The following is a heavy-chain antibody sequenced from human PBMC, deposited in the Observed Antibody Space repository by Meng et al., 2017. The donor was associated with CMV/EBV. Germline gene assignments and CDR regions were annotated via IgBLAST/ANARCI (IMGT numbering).Heavy chain of an antibody. CDR1: GSSLSTSGVV. J-gene: IGHJ4*02. D-gene: IGHD6-13*01. CDR2: IYWDDDK. CDR3: ARIAAAGRFDY. V-gene: IGHV2-5*02. Sequence: QITLKESGPTLVKPTQTLTLTCTFSGSSLSTSGVVVGWLRQPPGKALEWLALIYWDDDKRYSPSLKSRLTITKDTSKNQVVLTMTNMDPVDTATYYCARIAAAGRFDYWGQGTLVTVSS.